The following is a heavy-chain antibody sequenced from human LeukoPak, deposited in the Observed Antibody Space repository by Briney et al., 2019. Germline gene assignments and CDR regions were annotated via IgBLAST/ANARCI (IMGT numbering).Heavy chain of an antibody. J-gene: IGHJ4*02. CDR1: GDSVSRSDSY. V-gene: IGHV4-39*01. CDR2: IYYSGRT. Sequence: SETLSLTCSVSGDSVSRSDSYWDWIRQPPGKGLEWIGTIYYSGRTYYSPSLKSRVTISVDTSKNQFSLKLSSVTAADTAVYYCARRHITGYLDYWGQGTLVTVSS. D-gene: IGHD1-20*01. CDR3: ARRHITGYLDY.